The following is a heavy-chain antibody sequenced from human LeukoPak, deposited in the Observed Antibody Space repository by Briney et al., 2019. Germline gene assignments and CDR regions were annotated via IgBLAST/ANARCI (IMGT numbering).Heavy chain of an antibody. CDR1: GFTFGSYD. V-gene: IGHV3-30*03. CDR2: ISYDGNDR. D-gene: IGHD1-26*01. J-gene: IGHJ4*02. Sequence: GGSLRLSCAASGFTFGSYDMHWVRQAPGKGLEWVAFISYDGNDRGYVDSGKGRFTVSRDNSKNTLYLQMNSLRVEDAAVYYCARVWESYSFDYWGQGTLVTVSS. CDR3: ARVWESYSFDY.